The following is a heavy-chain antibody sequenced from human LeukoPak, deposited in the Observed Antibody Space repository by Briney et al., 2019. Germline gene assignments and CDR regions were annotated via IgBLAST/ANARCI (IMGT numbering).Heavy chain of an antibody. CDR3: ARDQGSYPYCFDS. D-gene: IGHD1-26*01. CDR1: GYSISSGYY. J-gene: IGHJ4*02. Sequence: PSETLSLTCTVSGYSISSGYYWGWIRQPPGKGLEWIGSIYHSGSTYYNPSLKSRVTISVDTSKNQFSLKLSSVTAADTAVYYCARDQGSYPYCFDSWGQGTLVTVSS. CDR2: IYHSGST. V-gene: IGHV4-38-2*02.